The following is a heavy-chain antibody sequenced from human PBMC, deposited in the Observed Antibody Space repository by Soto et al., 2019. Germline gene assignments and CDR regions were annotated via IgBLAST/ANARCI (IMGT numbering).Heavy chain of an antibody. CDR2: MNPNSGNT. CDR3: ARGINYYDSGDDAFDI. CDR1: GYTFTSYD. D-gene: IGHD3-10*01. J-gene: IGHJ3*02. V-gene: IGHV1-8*01. Sequence: QVQLVQSGAEVKKPGASVKVSCKASGYTFTSYDINWVRQATGQGLEWMGWMNPNSGNTGYAQKSQGSGTMTRNTSISTAYMEPSSLRSEDTAVYYCARGINYYDSGDDAFDIWGQGTMVTVSS.